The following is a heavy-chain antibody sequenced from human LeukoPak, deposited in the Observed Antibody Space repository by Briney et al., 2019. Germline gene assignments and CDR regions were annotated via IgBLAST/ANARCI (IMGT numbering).Heavy chain of an antibody. J-gene: IGHJ4*02. CDR1: GFTSSSSA. CDR3: AKQLGYCSNGSCYFPY. V-gene: IGHV3-23*01. CDR2: ISNNGGYT. D-gene: IGHD2-15*01. Sequence: GGSLRLSCAASGFTSSSSAMSWVRQAPGKGLEWVSAISNNGGYTYYADSVQGRFTISRDNSKSTLCLQMNSLRAEDTAVYYCAKQLGYCSNGSCYFPYWGQGTLVTVSS.